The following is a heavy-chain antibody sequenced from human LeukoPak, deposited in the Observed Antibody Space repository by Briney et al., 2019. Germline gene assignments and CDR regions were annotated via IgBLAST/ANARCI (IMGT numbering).Heavy chain of an antibody. J-gene: IGHJ5*02. CDR2: IYYNGDT. D-gene: IGHD3-10*01. CDR1: GDSITGYS. V-gene: IGHV4-59*08. CDR3: ARNRYYYGSRNYGVPTWFDP. Sequence: SETLSLTCSVSGDSITGYSWSWIRQTPGKGLEWIGYIYYNGDTHYNPSLKSRLTISVDTSKNHFSLKLSSVTAADTAVYYCARNRYYYGSRNYGVPTWFDPWGQGTLVTVSS.